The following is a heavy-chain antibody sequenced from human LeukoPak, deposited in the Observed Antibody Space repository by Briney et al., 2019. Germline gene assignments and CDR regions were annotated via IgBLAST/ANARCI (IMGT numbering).Heavy chain of an antibody. V-gene: IGHV1-2*04. CDR2: INPNSGGT. J-gene: IGHJ5*02. D-gene: IGHD4-17*01. Sequence: PGASVKVSCKAPGYTFTGYYMHWVRQAPGQGLEWMGWINPNSGGTNYAQKFQGWVTMTRDTSISTAYMELSRLRSDDTAVYYCARGPSGDYNNWFDPWGQGTLVTVSS. CDR1: GYTFTGYY. CDR3: ARGPSGDYNNWFDP.